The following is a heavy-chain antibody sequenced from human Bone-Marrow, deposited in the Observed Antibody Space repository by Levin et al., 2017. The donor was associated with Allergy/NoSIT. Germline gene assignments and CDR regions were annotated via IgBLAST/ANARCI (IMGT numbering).Heavy chain of an antibody. D-gene: IGHD6-6*01. J-gene: IGHJ6*02. CDR3: AKKAARRPYYYYGMDV. CDR1: GFTFSSYA. V-gene: IGHV3-23*01. CDR2: ISGSGGST. Sequence: PGGSLRLSCAASGFTFSSYAMSWVRQAPGKGLEWVSAISGSGGSTYYADSVKGRFTISRDNSKNTLYLQMNSLRAEDTAVYYCAKKAARRPYYYYGMDVWGQGTTVTVSS.